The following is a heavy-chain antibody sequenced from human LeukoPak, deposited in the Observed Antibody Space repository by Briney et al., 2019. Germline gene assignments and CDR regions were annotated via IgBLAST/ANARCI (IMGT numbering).Heavy chain of an antibody. CDR3: ARRWDDAFDI. CDR1: DYSIRNNYY. CDR2: IYYSGST. J-gene: IGHJ3*02. Sequence: SETLSLTCSVSDYSIRNNYYWAWLRQPPGKGLEWIGYIYYSGSTNYNPSLKSRVTISVDTSKNQFSLKLSSVTAADTAVYYCARRWDDAFDIWGQGTMVTVSS. D-gene: IGHD1-26*01. V-gene: IGHV4-59*08.